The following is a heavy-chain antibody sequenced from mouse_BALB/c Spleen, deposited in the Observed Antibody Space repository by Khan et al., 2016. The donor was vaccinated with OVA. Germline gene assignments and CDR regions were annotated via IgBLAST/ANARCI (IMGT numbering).Heavy chain of an antibody. V-gene: IGHV5-9-3*01. D-gene: IGHD2-1*01. CDR2: ISSDGDYT. Sequence: EVELVESGGGLVKPGGSLKLSCAASGFTFSTYAMSWVRQTPEKRLEWVATISSDGDYTYYPDNVTGRFTFSRDNAKNILYLQMSSLRSEDTAMYYCARSAYGNFAYWGQGTLVTVSA. CDR1: GFTFSTYA. CDR3: ARSAYGNFAY. J-gene: IGHJ3*01.